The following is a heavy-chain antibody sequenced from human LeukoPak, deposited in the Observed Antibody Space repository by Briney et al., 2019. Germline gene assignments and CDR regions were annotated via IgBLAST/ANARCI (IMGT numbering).Heavy chain of an antibody. CDR2: ISGDGGTT. J-gene: IGHJ3*02. V-gene: IGHV3-64*01. Sequence: GGSLRLSCAASGFTLRSYAIHWVRQAPGKGLEHVSAISGDGGTTSYAQPLKGRCTISRDNSKKMAYLQLGGLKTEDMAVYYCARGDTSLGGAFDIWGQGTMVTVSP. CDR3: ARGDTSLGGAFDI. D-gene: IGHD3-16*01. CDR1: GFTLRSYA.